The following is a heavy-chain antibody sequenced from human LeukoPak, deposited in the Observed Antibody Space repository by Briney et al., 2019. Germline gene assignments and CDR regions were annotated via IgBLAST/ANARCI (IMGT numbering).Heavy chain of an antibody. V-gene: IGHV4-59*08. CDR1: GGSISSYY. Sequence: SETLSLTCTASGGSISSYYWSWIRQPPGKGLEWIGYIYYSGSTNYNPSLKSRVTISVDTSKNQFSLKLSSVTAADTAVYYCARSKIQLWLPVNYYYGMDVWGQGTTVTVSS. D-gene: IGHD5-18*01. J-gene: IGHJ6*02. CDR3: ARSKIQLWLPVNYYYGMDV. CDR2: IYYSGST.